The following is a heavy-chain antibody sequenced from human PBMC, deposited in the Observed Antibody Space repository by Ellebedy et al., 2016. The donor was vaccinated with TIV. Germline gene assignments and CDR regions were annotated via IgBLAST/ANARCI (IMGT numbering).Heavy chain of an antibody. J-gene: IGHJ4*02. V-gene: IGHV3-21*01. CDR2: VSSSNSYI. Sequence: PGGSLRLSCAASGFTFSAYSMNWVRQAPGKGLEWVSSVSSSNSYIYYADSVKGRFTISRDNAKNSLYLQMNSLRVEDTAVYYCAREIIAFDYWGQGTLVTVSS. CDR3: AREIIAFDY. CDR1: GFTFSAYS.